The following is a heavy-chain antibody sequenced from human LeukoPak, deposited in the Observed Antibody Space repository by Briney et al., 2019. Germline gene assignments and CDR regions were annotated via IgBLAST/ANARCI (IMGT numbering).Heavy chain of an antibody. D-gene: IGHD3-10*01. V-gene: IGHV1-3*01. Sequence: ASVKVSCKASGYTFTNYYMHWVRQAPGQRLEWMGWINAGNGNTKYSQKFQDRVTITRDTSASTAYMELSSLRSEDAAIYYCATRGVKVSNAFDIWGQGTMVTVSS. J-gene: IGHJ3*02. CDR2: INAGNGNT. CDR1: GYTFTNYY. CDR3: ATRGVKVSNAFDI.